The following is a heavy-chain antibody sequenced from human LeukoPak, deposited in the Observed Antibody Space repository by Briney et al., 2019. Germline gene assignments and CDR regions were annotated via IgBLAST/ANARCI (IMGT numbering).Heavy chain of an antibody. J-gene: IGHJ5*02. CDR2: IKQDGSEK. CDR1: GFTFSSYW. D-gene: IGHD6-25*01. CDR3: ARSATGYSSVRPFDP. Sequence: PGGSLRLSCAASGFTFSSYWMSWVRQAPGKGLEWVANIKQDGSEKYYVDSVKGRFTISRDNAKNSLYLQMNSLRAEDTAVYYCARSATGYSSVRPFDPWGQGTLVTVSS. V-gene: IGHV3-7*01.